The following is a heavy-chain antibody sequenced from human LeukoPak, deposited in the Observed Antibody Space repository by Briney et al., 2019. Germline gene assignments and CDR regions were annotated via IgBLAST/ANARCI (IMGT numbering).Heavy chain of an antibody. CDR2: ISGSGGST. Sequence: GGSLRLSCAASGFTFSSYAMGWVRQAPGKGLEWVSAISGSGGSTYYADSVKGRFTISRDNSKNTLYLQMNSLRAEDTAVYYCAKLMYDYGDLRNWFDPWGQGTLVTVSS. J-gene: IGHJ5*02. V-gene: IGHV3-23*01. CDR1: GFTFSSYA. D-gene: IGHD4-17*01. CDR3: AKLMYDYGDLRNWFDP.